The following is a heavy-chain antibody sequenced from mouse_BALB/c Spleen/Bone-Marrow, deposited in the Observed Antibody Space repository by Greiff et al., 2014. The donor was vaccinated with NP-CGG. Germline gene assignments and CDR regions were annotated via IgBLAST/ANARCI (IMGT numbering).Heavy chain of an antibody. CDR2: VDPSDGYT. V-gene: IGHV1-69*02. Sequence: QGQLQQSGAELVTPGASVKLSCKASGYTFTTYWVHWGKKRPGHGLEWIGQVDPSDGYTNYSQMFKGKATLTVDKSSSTAYMQLSSLSSEDSAVYYCARGGDNFAWFAYWGQGTLVTVSA. D-gene: IGHD1-3*01. CDR1: GYTFTTYW. J-gene: IGHJ3*01. CDR3: ARGGDNFAWFAY.